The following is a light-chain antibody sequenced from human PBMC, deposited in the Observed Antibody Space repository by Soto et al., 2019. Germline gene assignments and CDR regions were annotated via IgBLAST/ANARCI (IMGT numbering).Light chain of an antibody. CDR2: ATS. CDR3: QQYATSPWA. Sequence: EIVLTQSPVTLSLSPGDRATLSCRASQSVRNAYFAWYQQKTGQSPRLLIYATSSRAADIPDRFTGSGSGTDSTLTICRVEPEDSGLYYCQQYATSPWAFGQGTRVEIK. V-gene: IGKV3-20*01. J-gene: IGKJ1*01. CDR1: QSVRNAY.